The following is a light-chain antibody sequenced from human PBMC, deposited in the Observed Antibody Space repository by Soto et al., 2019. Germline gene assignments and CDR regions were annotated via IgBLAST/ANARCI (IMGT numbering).Light chain of an antibody. Sequence: EIVLTQSPGTLSLSPGERATLSSRTSQSVSRSYLAWYQQKPGQAPRLLISGASSRATGIPDRFSGSGSGTDFTLTINRLEPEDFAVYYCQHYGSSRLTFGGGTKVAIK. V-gene: IGKV3-20*01. CDR2: GAS. J-gene: IGKJ4*01. CDR1: QSVSRSY. CDR3: QHYGSSRLT.